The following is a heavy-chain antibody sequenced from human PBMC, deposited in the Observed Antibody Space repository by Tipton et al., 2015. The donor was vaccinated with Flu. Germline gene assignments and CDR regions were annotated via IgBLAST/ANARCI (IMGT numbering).Heavy chain of an antibody. V-gene: IGHV3-11*01. CDR3: ARDTMGRRELRSHYYYGMDV. CDR1: GFTFSDYY. Sequence: SLRLSCAASGFTFSDYYMSWIRQAPGKGLEWVSYISSSGSTIYYADSVKGRFTISRDNAKNSLYLQMNSLRAEDTAVYYCARDTMGRRELRSHYYYGMDVWGQGTTVTVSS. CDR2: ISSSGSTI. D-gene: IGHD1-7*01. J-gene: IGHJ6*02.